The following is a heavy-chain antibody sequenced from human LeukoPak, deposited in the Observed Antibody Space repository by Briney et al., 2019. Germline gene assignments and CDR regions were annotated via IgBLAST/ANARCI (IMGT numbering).Heavy chain of an antibody. D-gene: IGHD6-19*01. CDR2: ISGSGGST. CDR3: AKDGRAIAVAAKNWFGP. Sequence: PGGSLRLSCAASGFIFRDYVMNWVRQAPGKGLEWVSAISGSGGSTYYADSVKGRFTISRDNSKNTLYLQMNSLRAEDTAVYYCAKDGRAIAVAAKNWFGPWGQGTLVTVSS. V-gene: IGHV3-23*01. J-gene: IGHJ5*02. CDR1: GFIFRDYV.